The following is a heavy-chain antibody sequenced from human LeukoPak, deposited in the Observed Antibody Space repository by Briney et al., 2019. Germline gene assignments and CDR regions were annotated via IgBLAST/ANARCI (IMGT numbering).Heavy chain of an antibody. Sequence: SETLSLTCTVSGGSISSYYWSWIQQPPGKGLEWIGYVYYSGSTNYNPSLKSRVTISVDTSKKQFSLKLSSVTAADTAVYYCARSGYSYGADAVDIWGQGTMVTVSS. CDR1: GGSISSYY. D-gene: IGHD5-18*01. J-gene: IGHJ3*02. V-gene: IGHV4-59*01. CDR2: VYYSGST. CDR3: ARSGYSYGADAVDI.